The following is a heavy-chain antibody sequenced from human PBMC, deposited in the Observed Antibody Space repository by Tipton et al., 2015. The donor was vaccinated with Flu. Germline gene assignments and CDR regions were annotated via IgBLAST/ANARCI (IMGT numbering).Heavy chain of an antibody. CDR3: ARDDDSKSRNGMDV. CDR1: GVSITDYY. J-gene: IGHJ6*02. Sequence: TLSLTCSVSGVSITDYYWTWIRRPAGKGLEWIGRIYGSGSANYNPSLKSRVTMSVDTPKNQLSLKLRSVTAADTAVYFCARDDDSKSRNGMDVWGQGTTVTVSS. V-gene: IGHV4-4*07. D-gene: IGHD3-16*01. CDR2: IYGSGSA.